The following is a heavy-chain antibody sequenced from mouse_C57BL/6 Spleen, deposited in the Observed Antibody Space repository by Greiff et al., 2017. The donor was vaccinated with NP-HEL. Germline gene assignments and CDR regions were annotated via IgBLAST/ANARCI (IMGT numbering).Heavy chain of an antibody. V-gene: IGHV1-18*01. CDR3: ARWTAQGYYFDY. CDR1: GYTFTDYN. J-gene: IGHJ2*01. Sequence: EVQLQQSGPELVKPGASVKIPCKASGYTFTDYNMDWVKQSHGKSLEWIGDINPNNGGTIYNQKFKGKATLTVDMSSSTAYIDLRSLTSEDTAVYYCARWTAQGYYFDYWGQSTTLTVSS. D-gene: IGHD3-2*02. CDR2: INPNNGGT.